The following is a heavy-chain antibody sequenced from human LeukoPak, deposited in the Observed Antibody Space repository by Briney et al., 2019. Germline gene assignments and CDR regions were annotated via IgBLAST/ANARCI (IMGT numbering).Heavy chain of an antibody. CDR3: AKVGEYQLLLYAFDM. J-gene: IGHJ3*02. V-gene: IGHV3-30*02. CDR1: GFTFSNYG. CDR2: IRYDGSNK. D-gene: IGHD2-2*01. Sequence: GGSLRLSCAASGFTFSNYGMHWVRQAPGKGLEWVTFIRYDGSNKYYADSVKGRFTISRDNSKNTLYLQMNSLRVEDTAVYYCAKVGEYQLLLYAFDMWGQGTMVTVSS.